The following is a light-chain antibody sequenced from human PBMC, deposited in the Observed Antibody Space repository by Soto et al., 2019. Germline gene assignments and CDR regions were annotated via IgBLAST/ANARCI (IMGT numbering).Light chain of an antibody. CDR3: AAWDATLNGWV. J-gene: IGLJ3*02. CDR1: SSNIGSNT. CDR2: SNN. Sequence: QSVLTQPPSASGTPGQRVTISCSGSSSNIGSNTVDWYQQVPGTAPKLLIYSNNQRPSGVPDRFSGSKSGTSASLAISGLQSDDEADYYCAAWDATLNGWVFGRGTQLTVL. V-gene: IGLV1-44*01.